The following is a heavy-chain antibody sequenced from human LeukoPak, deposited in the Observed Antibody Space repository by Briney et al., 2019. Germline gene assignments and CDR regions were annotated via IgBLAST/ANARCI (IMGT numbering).Heavy chain of an antibody. V-gene: IGHV3-20*04. CDR2: INWNGGST. CDR3: ARAVVVAATTYYYYYYMDV. Sequence: GGSLRLSCAASGFTFYDYGMSWVRQAPGKGLEWVSGINWNGGSTGYADSVKCRFTISRDNAKNSLYLKINSLRAEDTALYYCARAVVVAATTYYYYYYMDVWGKGTTVTVSS. CDR1: GFTFYDYG. D-gene: IGHD2-15*01. J-gene: IGHJ6*03.